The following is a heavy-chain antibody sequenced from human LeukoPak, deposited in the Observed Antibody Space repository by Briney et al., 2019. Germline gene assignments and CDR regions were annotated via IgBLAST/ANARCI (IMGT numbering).Heavy chain of an antibody. Sequence: SETLSLTCSVSGGSISSSTYYWGWIRQPPGKGLEWIGNIYNSGSTYYNPSLKSRVTISVDTSKNQFSLTLSSVTAADTAVYYCARQAYSSNLGWFDPWGQGTLVTVSS. D-gene: IGHD6-13*01. CDR2: IYNSGST. CDR3: ARQAYSSNLGWFDP. CDR1: GGSISSSTYY. V-gene: IGHV4-39*01. J-gene: IGHJ5*02.